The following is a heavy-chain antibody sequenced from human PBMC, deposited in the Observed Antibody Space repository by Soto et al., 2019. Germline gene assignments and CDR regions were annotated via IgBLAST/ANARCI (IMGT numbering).Heavy chain of an antibody. V-gene: IGHV3-15*01. CDR2: IKSKTDGGTT. D-gene: IGHD3-3*01. CDR1: GFTFSNAW. CDR3: TTPFYDFWSGYFARWYYFDY. J-gene: IGHJ4*02. Sequence: EVQLVESGGGLVKPGGSLRLSCAASGFTFSNAWMRWVRQAPGKGLEWVGRIKSKTDGGTTDYAAPVKGRFTSSRDDSKYTLSLQMNSLKTEDTAVYYCTTPFYDFWSGYFARWYYFDYWGQGTLVTVSS.